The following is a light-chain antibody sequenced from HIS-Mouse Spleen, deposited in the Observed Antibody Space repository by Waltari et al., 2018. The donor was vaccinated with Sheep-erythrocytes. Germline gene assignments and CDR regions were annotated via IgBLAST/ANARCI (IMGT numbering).Light chain of an antibody. J-gene: IGKJ2*01. V-gene: IGKV3-11*01. CDR1: QSVSSY. CDR2: DAS. CDR3: QQRSNWYT. Sequence: EIVLTQSPATLSLSPGERANLSCRASQSVSSYLAWYQQKPGQAHRLLIYDASNRATGIPARFSGSGSGTDFTLTISSLEPEDFAVYYCQQRSNWYTFGQGTKLEIK.